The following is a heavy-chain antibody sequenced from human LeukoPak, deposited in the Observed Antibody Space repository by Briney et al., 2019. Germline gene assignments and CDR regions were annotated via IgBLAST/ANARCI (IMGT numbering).Heavy chain of an antibody. V-gene: IGHV4-4*07. CDR3: ARWGIAAAGTPNFDY. CDR1: GGSISSYY. CDR2: IYTSGST. Sequence: SETLSLTCTVSGGSISSYYWSWIRQPAGKGLEWIGRIYTSGSTNYNPSLKSRVTMSVDTSKNQFSLKLSSVTAADTAVYYCARWGIAAAGTPNFDYWGQGTLVTVSS. J-gene: IGHJ4*02. D-gene: IGHD6-13*01.